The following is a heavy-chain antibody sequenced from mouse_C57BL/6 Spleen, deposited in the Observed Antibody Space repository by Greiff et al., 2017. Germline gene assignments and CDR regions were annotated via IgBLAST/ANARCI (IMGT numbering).Heavy chain of an antibody. CDR2: IDPSDSET. CDR1: GYTFTSYW. V-gene: IGHV1-52*01. D-gene: IGHD3-2*02. CDR3: ARGGSSGSYYAMDD. J-gene: IGHJ4*01. Sequence: VQLQQSGAELVRPGSSVKLSCKASGYTFTSYWMHWVKQRPIQGLEWIGNIDPSDSETHYNQKFKDKATLTVDKSSSTAYMQLSSLTSEDSAVYYCARGGSSGSYYAMDDWGQGTSVTVSS.